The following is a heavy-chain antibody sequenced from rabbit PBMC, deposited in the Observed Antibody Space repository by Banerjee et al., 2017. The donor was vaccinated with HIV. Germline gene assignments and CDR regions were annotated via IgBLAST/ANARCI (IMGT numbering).Heavy chain of an antibody. V-gene: IGHV1S45*01. CDR3: AREENVGYGDLSL. CDR2: IYAGSSGST. CDR1: GFDLSSYYY. J-gene: IGHJ4*01. Sequence: QQQLEESGGGLVKPEGSLTLTCTASGFDLSSYYYMCWVRQAPGKGLEWIGCIYAGSSGSTYYASWAKGRFTISKTSSTTVTLQMTSLTAADTASYFCAREENVGYGDLSLWGPGTLVTVS. D-gene: IGHD2-1*01.